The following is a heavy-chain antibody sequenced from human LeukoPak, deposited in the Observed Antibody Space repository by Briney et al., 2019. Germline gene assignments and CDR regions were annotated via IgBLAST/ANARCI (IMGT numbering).Heavy chain of an antibody. CDR2: IYGGNST. D-gene: IGHD5-12*01. CDR1: GGSISSSSYY. J-gene: IGHJ5*01. V-gene: IGHV3-66*01. Sequence: ETLSLTCTVSGGSISSSSYYWGWIRQPPGKGLEWLAVIYGGNSTYYAASVKGRFTISRDTSKNTLYLQMNSLTVEDTAVYYCAKGGYSGHEFDFWGQGALVTVSS. CDR3: AKGGYSGHEFDF.